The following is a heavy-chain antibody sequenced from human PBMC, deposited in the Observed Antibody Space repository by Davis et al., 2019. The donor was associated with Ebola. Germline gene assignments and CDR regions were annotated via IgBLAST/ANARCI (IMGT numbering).Heavy chain of an antibody. Sequence: GESLKISCTDSVITFSSYAMTWVRQAPGKGLEWVSAISGSGGSTYYADSVKGRFTVSRDNAKNSLYPQMNSLRAEDTAVYYCANLAVAGTVKAFDIWGQGTMVTVSS. V-gene: IGHV3-23*01. J-gene: IGHJ3*02. D-gene: IGHD6-19*01. CDR3: ANLAVAGTVKAFDI. CDR1: VITFSSYA. CDR2: ISGSGGST.